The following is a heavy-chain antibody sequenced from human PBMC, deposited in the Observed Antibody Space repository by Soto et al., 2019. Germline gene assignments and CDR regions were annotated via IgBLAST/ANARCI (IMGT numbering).Heavy chain of an antibody. Sequence: EVQLVESGGGLVQPGRSLRLSCAASGFTFDDYAMHWVRQAPGKGLEWVSGISWNSGSIGYADSVKGRFTISRDNAKNPLYLQINSLGAGDKPAYYCAKGHCSLCSCYLDYWGQGILVTVSS. J-gene: IGHJ4*03. CDR1: GFTFDDYA. D-gene: IGHD2-15*01. CDR3: AKGHCSLCSCYLDY. CDR2: ISWNSGSI. V-gene: IGHV3-9*01.